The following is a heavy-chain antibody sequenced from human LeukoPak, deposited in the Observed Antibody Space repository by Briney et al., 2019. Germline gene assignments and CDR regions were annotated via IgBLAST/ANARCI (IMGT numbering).Heavy chain of an antibody. Sequence: PSETLSLTCAVYGGSFSGYYWSWIRQPPGKGLEWIGEINHSGSTNYNPSLKSRVTISVDTSKNQFSLKLSSVTAADTAVYYCARDPPAVAINTYGWGQGTLVTVSS. J-gene: IGHJ4*02. CDR3: ARDPPAVAINTYG. D-gene: IGHD5-24*01. CDR2: INHSGST. CDR1: GGSFSGYY. V-gene: IGHV4-34*01.